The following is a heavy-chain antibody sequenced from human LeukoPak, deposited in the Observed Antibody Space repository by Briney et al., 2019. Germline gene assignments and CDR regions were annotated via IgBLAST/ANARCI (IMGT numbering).Heavy chain of an antibody. D-gene: IGHD5-18*01. CDR1: GFTFSGSA. CDR3: TATAMVFGNDAFDI. Sequence: PGGSLNLSCAASGFTFSGSAMHWVRQASGKGLEWVGRIRSKANSYATAYAASVKGRFTISRDDSKNTAYLQMNSLKTEDTAVYYCTATAMVFGNDAFDIWGQGTMVTVSS. V-gene: IGHV3-73*01. CDR2: IRSKANSYAT. J-gene: IGHJ3*02.